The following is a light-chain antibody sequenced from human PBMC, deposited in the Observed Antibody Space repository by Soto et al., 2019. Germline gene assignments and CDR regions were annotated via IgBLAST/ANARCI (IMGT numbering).Light chain of an antibody. J-gene: IGLJ2*01. CDR3: QSYDTSLTVV. CDR1: SYNIGAGYD. V-gene: IGLV1-40*01. Sequence: QSVLTQPPSVSGAPGQRVTISCTGSSYNIGAGYDVHWYQQLPGTAPKLLLYGNSNRPSGVPDRFSGSKSGASASLAITGLQAEDEADYSCQSYDTSLTVVFGGGTKLTVL. CDR2: GNS.